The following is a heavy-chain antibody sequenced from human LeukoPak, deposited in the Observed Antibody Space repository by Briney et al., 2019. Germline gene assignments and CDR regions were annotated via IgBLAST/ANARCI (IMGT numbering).Heavy chain of an antibody. CDR3: ARGSLIAAAGKGRRAFDI. D-gene: IGHD6-13*01. CDR2: INPDHRVT. V-gene: IGHV1-2*02. J-gene: IGHJ3*02. Sequence: ASVKVSCKASGYTLTAYYLHWVRQAPGQGLEWMGWINPDHRVTYYAQKFQGRVTMTTDTSIGTVYLELSSLTTDDTAVYYCARGSLIAAAGKGRRAFDIWGQGTMVTVSS. CDR1: GYTLTAYY.